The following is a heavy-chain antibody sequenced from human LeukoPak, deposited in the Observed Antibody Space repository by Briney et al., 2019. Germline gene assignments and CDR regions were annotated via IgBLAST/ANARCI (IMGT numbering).Heavy chain of an antibody. D-gene: IGHD4-17*01. J-gene: IGHJ5*02. CDR1: GFTFSSYG. CDR2: IWGDGSSK. Sequence: GRSLRLSCAASGFTFSSYGMHWVRQAPGKGLERVAVIWGDGSSKYYADSVKGRFTISRDNSKNTLYLQMNSLRAEDTAVYYCAREDYGDSEAGWFDPWGQGTLVTVSS. V-gene: IGHV3-33*08. CDR3: AREDYGDSEAGWFDP.